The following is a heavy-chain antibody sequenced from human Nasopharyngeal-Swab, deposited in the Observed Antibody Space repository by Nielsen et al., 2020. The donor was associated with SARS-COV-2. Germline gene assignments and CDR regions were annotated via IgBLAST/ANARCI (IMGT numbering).Heavy chain of an antibody. V-gene: IGHV5-51*01. CDR1: GYSLISYW. D-gene: IGHD6-19*01. J-gene: IGHJ6*03. Sequence: GSLRLSCPGSGYSLISYWFGWVRPMPGKGLECMGIIYPGDSDTRYSPSLHGQVTISADKSISTAYLQWSRLKPSDTDMYYCARQGAVAGYYYDDMDVWGKGTTVTVSS. CDR3: ARQGAVAGYYYDDMDV. CDR2: IYPGDSDT.